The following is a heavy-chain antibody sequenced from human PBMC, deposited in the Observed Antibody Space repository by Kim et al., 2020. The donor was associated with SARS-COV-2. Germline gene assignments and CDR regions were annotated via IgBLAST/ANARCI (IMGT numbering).Heavy chain of an antibody. CDR3: ARDPKFYDLLTPRSSD. CDR1: GYTFTGYY. V-gene: IGHV1-2*02. D-gene: IGHD3-9*01. J-gene: IGHJ4*02. Sequence: ASVKVSCKASGYTFTGYYMHWVRQAPGQGLEWVGWINPNSGVTNYAQSFEGRVTMTRDTSINTVYMELSGLRLDDTAVYFCARDPKFYDLLTPRSSDWGQGTLVTVSS. CDR2: INPNSGVT.